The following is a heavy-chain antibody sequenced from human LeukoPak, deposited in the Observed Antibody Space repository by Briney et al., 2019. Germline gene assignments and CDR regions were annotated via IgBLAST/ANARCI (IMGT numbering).Heavy chain of an antibody. CDR3: ASSVPSNY. Sequence: PSETLSLTCAVYGGSFSGYYWSWIRQPPGKGLEWIGEINHSGSTNYNPSLKSRVTISVDTSKNQFSLKLSSVTAADTAVYYCASSVPSNYWGQGTLVTVSS. J-gene: IGHJ4*02. V-gene: IGHV4-34*01. CDR2: INHSGST. CDR1: GGSFSGYY.